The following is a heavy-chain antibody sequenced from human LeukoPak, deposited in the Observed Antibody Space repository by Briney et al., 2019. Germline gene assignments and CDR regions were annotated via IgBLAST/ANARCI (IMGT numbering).Heavy chain of an antibody. V-gene: IGHV3-48*04. CDR2: ISSSSSTI. D-gene: IGHD3-9*01. J-gene: IGHJ4*02. Sequence: GGSLRLSCAASGFTFSSYSMNWVRQAPGKGLEWVSYISSSSSTIYYADSVKGRFTISRDNAKNSLYLQMNSLRAEDTAVYYCARNNRFDWLSTADYWGQGTLVTVSS. CDR1: GFTFSSYS. CDR3: ARNNRFDWLSTADY.